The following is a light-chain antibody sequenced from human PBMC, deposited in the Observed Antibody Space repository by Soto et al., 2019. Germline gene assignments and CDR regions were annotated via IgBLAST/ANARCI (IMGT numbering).Light chain of an antibody. CDR3: QQYNTFSTWT. V-gene: IGKV1-5*03. Sequence: DIPMTQSPSTLSASVGDRVTITCRASQSISDWLAWYQKKPGKAPRLLIYKASRLEGGVPSRFSGSGSGTDFTLTISSLQPDDFATDFCQQYNTFSTWTFGQGTTVEI. J-gene: IGKJ1*01. CDR2: KAS. CDR1: QSISDW.